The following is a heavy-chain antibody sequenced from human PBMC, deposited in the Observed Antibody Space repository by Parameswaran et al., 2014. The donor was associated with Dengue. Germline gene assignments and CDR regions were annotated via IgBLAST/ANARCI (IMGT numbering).Heavy chain of an antibody. CDR3: AKGGTYYYYYYMDV. Sequence: WIRQPPGKGLEWVSSISLNSGSIGYADSVKGRFTISRDNAKNSLYLQMHSLRTEDTALYYCAKGGTYYYYYYMDVWGKGTTVTVSS. CDR2: ISLNSGSI. J-gene: IGHJ6*03. V-gene: IGHV3-9*01.